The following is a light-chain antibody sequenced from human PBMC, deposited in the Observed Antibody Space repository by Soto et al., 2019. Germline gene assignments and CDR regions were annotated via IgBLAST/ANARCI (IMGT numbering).Light chain of an antibody. V-gene: IGKV1-9*01. CDR3: QQLNSYPLT. CDR2: AAS. CDR1: QGIRSY. J-gene: IGKJ4*01. Sequence: TQLTQSPSSLSASVGDRVTITCRASQGIRSYLAWYQQKPGKAPKLLIYAASTLQSGVPSRFSDSGSGTDFTLTISSLQPEDFATYYCQQLNSYPLTFGGGTKVDIK.